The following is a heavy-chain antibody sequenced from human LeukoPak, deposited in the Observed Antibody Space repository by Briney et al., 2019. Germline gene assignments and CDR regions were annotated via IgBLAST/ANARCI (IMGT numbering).Heavy chain of an antibody. D-gene: IGHD5-12*01. CDR3: CSGYDRIDY. V-gene: IGHV3-33*01. CDR1: GFTFSSHG. CDR2: IWYDGSNK. J-gene: IGHJ4*02. Sequence: GRSLRLSCAASGFTFSSHGMHWVRQAPGKGLEWVAVIWYDGSNKYYADSVKGRFTISRDNSKNTLYLQMNSLKTEDTAVYYCCSGYDRIDYWGQGTLVTVSS.